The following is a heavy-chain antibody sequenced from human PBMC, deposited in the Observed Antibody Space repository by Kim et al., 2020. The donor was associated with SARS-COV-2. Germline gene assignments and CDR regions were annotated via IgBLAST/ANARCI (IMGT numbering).Heavy chain of an antibody. CDR3: ATIAVAGTRFYFDN. J-gene: IGHJ4*02. D-gene: IGHD6-19*01. V-gene: IGHV1-69*13. Sequence: SVKVSCKASGGTSNIFAISWLRQAPGQGLEWMGGVVPILRSTTYAQKFQGRLTIVADESTGTAYMKLTHLRSDDSAKYYCATIAVAGTRFYFDNWGQGT. CDR2: VVPILRST. CDR1: GGTSNIFA.